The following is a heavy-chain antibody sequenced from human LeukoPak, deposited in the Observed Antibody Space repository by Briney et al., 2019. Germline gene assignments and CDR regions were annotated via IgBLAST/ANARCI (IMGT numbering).Heavy chain of an antibody. CDR2: INHSGST. Sequence: SETLSLTCAVYGGSFSGYYWSWIRQPPGKGLEWIGEINHSGSTNNNPSLKSRVTISVDTSKNQFSLKLSSVTAADTAVYYCARAPLLRYFEYWGQGTLVTVSS. J-gene: IGHJ4*02. D-gene: IGHD3-9*01. CDR1: GGSFSGYY. V-gene: IGHV4-34*01. CDR3: ARAPLLRYFEY.